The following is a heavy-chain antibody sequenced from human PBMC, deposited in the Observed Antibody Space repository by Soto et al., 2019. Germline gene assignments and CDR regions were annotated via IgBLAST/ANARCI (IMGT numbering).Heavy chain of an antibody. V-gene: IGHV4-59*01. CDR3: AREGLTDWFDP. CDR2: IYYSGST. Sequence: QVQLQESGPGLVKPSETLSLTCTVSGGSISSYYWSWIRQPPGKGLEWIGYIYYSGSTNYNPSLKSRVTISVDTSKNQFSLKLSSVTAADTAVYYCAREGLTDWFDPWGQGTLVTVSS. D-gene: IGHD2-8*02. CDR1: GGSISSYY. J-gene: IGHJ5*02.